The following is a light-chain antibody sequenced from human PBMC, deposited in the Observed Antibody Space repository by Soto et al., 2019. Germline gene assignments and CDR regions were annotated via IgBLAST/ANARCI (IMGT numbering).Light chain of an antibody. CDR2: WAS. V-gene: IGKV4-1*01. J-gene: IGKJ1*01. CDR3: QQYYSTPT. Sequence: DIVMTQSPDSLDVSLGERATINCKSSQSVLYSSNNKNYLAWYQQKPGQPPKLLIYWASTRESGVPDRFSGSGSGTDFTLTISSLQAEDVAVYYCQQYYSTPTFGQGTKV. CDR1: QSVLYSSNNKNY.